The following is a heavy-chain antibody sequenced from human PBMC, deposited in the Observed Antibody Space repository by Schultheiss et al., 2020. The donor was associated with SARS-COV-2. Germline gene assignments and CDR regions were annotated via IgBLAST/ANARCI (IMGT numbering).Heavy chain of an antibody. D-gene: IGHD2-2*01. J-gene: IGHJ4*02. CDR3: ARWGYCSSTSCYRLDY. V-gene: IGHV4-34*01. Sequence: SETLSLTCAVYGGSFSGYYWSWIRQPPGKGLEWIGEINHSGSTYYNPSLKSRVTISVDTSKNQFSLKLSSVTAADTAVYYCARWGYCSSTSCYRLDYWGQGTLVTVSS. CDR2: INHSGST. CDR1: GGSFSGYY.